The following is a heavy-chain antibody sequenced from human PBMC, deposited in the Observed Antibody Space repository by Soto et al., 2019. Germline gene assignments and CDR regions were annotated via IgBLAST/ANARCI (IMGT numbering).Heavy chain of an antibody. CDR1: GFTFSSYA. J-gene: IGHJ4*02. V-gene: IGHV3-30-3*01. CDR2: ISYDGSNK. CDR3: ARDFLGYSYGYGYYFDY. Sequence: GGSLRLSCAASGFTFSSYAMHWVRQAPGKGLEWVAVISYDGSNKYYADSVKGRFTISRDNSKNTLYLQMNSPRAEDTAVYYRARDFLGYSYGYGYYFDYWGQGTLVTVSS. D-gene: IGHD5-18*01.